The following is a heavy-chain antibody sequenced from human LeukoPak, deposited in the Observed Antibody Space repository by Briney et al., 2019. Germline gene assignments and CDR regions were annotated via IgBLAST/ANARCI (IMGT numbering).Heavy chain of an antibody. CDR1: GYTFTSYD. J-gene: IGHJ4*02. V-gene: IGHV1-8*01. CDR2: MNPNSGNT. Sequence: ASVKVSCKASGYTFTSYDINWVRQATGQGLEWMGWMNPNSGNTGYAQKFQGRVTMTRNTSISTAYMELSSLRSDDTAVYYCARDHVGQYYYDSSGYYGDWGQGTLVTVSS. CDR3: ARDHVGQYYYDSSGYYGD. D-gene: IGHD3-22*01.